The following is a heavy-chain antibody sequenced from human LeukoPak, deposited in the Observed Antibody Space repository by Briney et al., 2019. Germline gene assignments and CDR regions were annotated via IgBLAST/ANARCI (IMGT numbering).Heavy chain of an antibody. V-gene: IGHV4-4*07. CDR2: IYTSGST. D-gene: IGHD3-3*01. Sequence: PSETLSLTCTVSGGSISSYYWSWIRQPAGKGLEWIGRIYTSGSTNYNPSLKSRVTMSVDTSKNQFSLKLSSVTAADTAVYYCARDMRTTFGVVNDYWGQGTLVTASS. J-gene: IGHJ4*02. CDR1: GGSISSYY. CDR3: ARDMRTTFGVVNDY.